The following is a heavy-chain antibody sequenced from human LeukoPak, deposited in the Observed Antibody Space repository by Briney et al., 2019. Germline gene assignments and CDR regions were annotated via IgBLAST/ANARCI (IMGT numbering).Heavy chain of an antibody. CDR2: ISYDGSNK. Sequence: PGGSLRLSCAASGFTFSNYAMHWVRQAPGKGLEWVGVISYDGSNKYYADSVKDRFTISRDNSKNTLYLQMNSLRAEDTAVYYCARDRPTVVRGVLVYWGQGTLVTVSS. D-gene: IGHD3-10*01. J-gene: IGHJ4*02. V-gene: IGHV3-30-3*01. CDR3: ARDRPTVVRGVLVY. CDR1: GFTFSNYA.